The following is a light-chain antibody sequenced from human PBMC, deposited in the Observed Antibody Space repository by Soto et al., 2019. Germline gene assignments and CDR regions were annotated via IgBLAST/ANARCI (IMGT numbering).Light chain of an antibody. J-gene: IGKJ5*01. CDR2: KAS. Sequence: DIQVTQYTSTVSASVGDRITVTCRASQSISVWLAWYQQKAGKAPNLLIYKASRLESGVPSRFSGSGSGTDFTLTINVLQPEDFATYYFQQAVSCPINFGQGTRLEIK. V-gene: IGKV1-5*03. CDR3: QQAVSCPIN. CDR1: QSISVW.